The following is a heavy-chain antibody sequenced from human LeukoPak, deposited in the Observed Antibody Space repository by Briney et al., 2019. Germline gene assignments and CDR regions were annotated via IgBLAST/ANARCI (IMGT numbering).Heavy chain of an antibody. J-gene: IGHJ4*02. V-gene: IGHV5-51*01. Sequence: GESRQISCKGSGYGFSSYWIGWVRQMPGKGLEYMGIICPGDSDTRYSQSFQGQVTISADKSITTAYLQWSSLKASDTAMYYCARHTTVGGSLRFDYWGQGTLVTVSS. D-gene: IGHD4-23*01. CDR1: GYGFSSYW. CDR3: ARHTTVGGSLRFDY. CDR2: ICPGDSDT.